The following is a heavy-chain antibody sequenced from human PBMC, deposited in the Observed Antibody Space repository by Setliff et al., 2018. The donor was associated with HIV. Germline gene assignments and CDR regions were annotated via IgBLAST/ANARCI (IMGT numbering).Heavy chain of an antibody. CDR1: GGSISSSDYY. CDR3: ATCRHRPSNWFDP. CDR2: IFYNGKT. Sequence: SETLSLTCAVSGGSISSSDYYWGWIRQPPEKGLEWIGSIFYNGKTIYNPSLKSRVSISVDRSGNQFSLRLTSVTAADTAAYYCATCRHRPSNWFDPWGQGTVVTVSS. J-gene: IGHJ5*02. V-gene: IGHV4-39*07.